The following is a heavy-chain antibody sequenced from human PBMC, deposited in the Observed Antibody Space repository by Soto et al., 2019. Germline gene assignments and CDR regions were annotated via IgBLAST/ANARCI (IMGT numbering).Heavy chain of an antibody. CDR2: ISGSGGST. CDR3: AKDLTVAAAGNPERYYYYYGMDV. Sequence: GGSLRLSCAASGFTFSGYAMSWVRQAPGKGLEWVSAISGSGGSTYYADSVKGRLTISRDNSKNTLYLQMNSLRAEDTAVYYCAKDLTVAAAGNPERYYYYYGMDVWGQGTTVTVSS. V-gene: IGHV3-23*01. CDR1: GFTFSGYA. J-gene: IGHJ6*02. D-gene: IGHD6-13*01.